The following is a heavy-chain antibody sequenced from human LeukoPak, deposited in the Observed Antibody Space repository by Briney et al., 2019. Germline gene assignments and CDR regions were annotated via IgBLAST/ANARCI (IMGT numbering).Heavy chain of an antibody. Sequence: GASVKVSCKASGYTFTSYAMNWVRQAPGQGLEWMGIINPSGGSTSYAQKFQGRVTMTRDTSTSTVYMELSSLRSEDTAVYYCARYSLTGLDYWGQGTLVTVSS. CDR3: ARYSLTGLDY. J-gene: IGHJ4*02. V-gene: IGHV1-46*01. D-gene: IGHD3-9*01. CDR2: INPSGGST. CDR1: GYTFTSYA.